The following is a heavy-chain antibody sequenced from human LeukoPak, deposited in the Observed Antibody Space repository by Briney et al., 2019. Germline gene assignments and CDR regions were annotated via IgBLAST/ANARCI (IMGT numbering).Heavy chain of an antibody. J-gene: IGHJ4*02. CDR3: AKAIVGVSGLGN. V-gene: IGHV3-23*01. CDR2: ISGSGTST. Sequence: PGGSLRLSCAASGFTFSSSAMRWVRQAPGKGLEWVSAISGSGTSTYYADSVKGRFTISRDTSKSTLYLQMNSLRAEDTALYYCAKAIVGVSGLGNWGQGTLVTVSS. D-gene: IGHD1-26*01. CDR1: GFTFSSSA.